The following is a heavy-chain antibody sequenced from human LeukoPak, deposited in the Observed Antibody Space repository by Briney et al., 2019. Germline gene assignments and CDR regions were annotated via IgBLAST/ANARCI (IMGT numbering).Heavy chain of an antibody. D-gene: IGHD4-17*01. CDR1: GFTFSSYD. CDR2: IGTAGDT. J-gene: IGHJ6*02. CDR3: SCAVTTGDYGMDV. V-gene: IGHV3-13*01. Sequence: GGSLRLSCAASGFTFSSYDMHWVRQATGKGLEWVSAIGTAGDTYYADSVKGGFTISRDNSKNTLYLQMNSLRAEDTAVYYCSCAVTTGDYGMDVWGQGTTVTVSS.